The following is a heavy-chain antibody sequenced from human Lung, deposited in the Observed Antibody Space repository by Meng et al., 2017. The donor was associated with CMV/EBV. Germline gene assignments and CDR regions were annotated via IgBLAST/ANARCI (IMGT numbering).Heavy chain of an antibody. CDR2: IYHSGST. Sequence: QVPFQGSGPGLVKPSGTLSLTCAVSGGSISSSNWWSWVRQPPGKGLEWIGEIYHSGSTNYNPSLKSRVTISVDKSKNQFSLKLSSVTAADTAVYYCASFPPPGKQWLVTDYWGQGTLVTVSS. D-gene: IGHD6-19*01. CDR1: GGSISSSNW. CDR3: ASFPPPGKQWLVTDY. J-gene: IGHJ4*02. V-gene: IGHV4-4*02.